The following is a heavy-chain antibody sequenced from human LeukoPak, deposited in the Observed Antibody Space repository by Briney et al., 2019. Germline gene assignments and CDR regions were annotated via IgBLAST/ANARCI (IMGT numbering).Heavy chain of an antibody. V-gene: IGHV4-31*03. Sequence: SETLSLTCTVSGGSISSGGYYWSWIRQHPGKGLEWIGYIYYSGSTYYNPSLKSRVTISVDTSKNQFSLKLSSVTAADTAVYYCARDREEGGFDYWGQGTLVTVSS. J-gene: IGHJ4*02. CDR2: IYYSGST. CDR1: GGSISSGGYY. D-gene: IGHD3-10*01. CDR3: ARDREEGGFDY.